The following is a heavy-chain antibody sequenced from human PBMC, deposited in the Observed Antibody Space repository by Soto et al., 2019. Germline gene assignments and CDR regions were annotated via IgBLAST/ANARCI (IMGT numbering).Heavy chain of an antibody. CDR1: GGSFSGYY. D-gene: IGHD2-15*01. Sequence: PSETLSLTCAVYGGSFSGYYWSWIRQPPGKGLEWIGEINHSGSTNYNPSLKSRVTISVDTSKNQFSLKLSSVTPADTAVYYCAARTWGRGGSCNDPPQSVHFAQPPLFDPWGKETLVTVSS. CDR2: INHSGST. V-gene: IGHV4-34*01. CDR3: AARTWGRGGSCNDPPQSVHFAQPPLFDP. J-gene: IGHJ5*02.